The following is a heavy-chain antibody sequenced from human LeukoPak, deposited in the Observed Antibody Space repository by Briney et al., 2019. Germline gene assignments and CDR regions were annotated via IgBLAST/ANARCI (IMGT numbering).Heavy chain of an antibody. CDR1: GYTFTGYY. Sequence: GASVKVSCKASGYTFTGYYMHWVRQAPGQGLEWMGWINPNSGGTNYAQKFQGRVTMTRDTSISTAYMELSRLRSDDTAVYYCARDLSSNGSGLKGYYYYYMDVWGKGTTVTISS. D-gene: IGHD3-10*01. J-gene: IGHJ6*03. CDR3: ARDLSSNGSGLKGYYYYYMDV. CDR2: INPNSGGT. V-gene: IGHV1-2*02.